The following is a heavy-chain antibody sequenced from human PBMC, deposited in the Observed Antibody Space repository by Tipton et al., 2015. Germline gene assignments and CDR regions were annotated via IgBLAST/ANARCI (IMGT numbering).Heavy chain of an antibody. Sequence: QLVQSGAEVKKPGASVKVSCKASGYTFTSYGISWVRQAPGQGLEWMGWMNPKSGNTGYAQKFQGRVTMTTDTSASTAYMDLRSLRSDDTAVYYCARAVSGKFADYWGQGALVTVSS. CDR2: MNPKSGNT. V-gene: IGHV1-18*01. J-gene: IGHJ4*02. CDR1: GYTFTSYG. D-gene: IGHD4-23*01. CDR3: ARAVSGKFADY.